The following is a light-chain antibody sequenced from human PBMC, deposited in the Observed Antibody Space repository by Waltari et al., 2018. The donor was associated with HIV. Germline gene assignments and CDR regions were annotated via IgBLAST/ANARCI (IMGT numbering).Light chain of an antibody. CDR1: SHKIDFYNF. V-gene: IGLV2-14*01. CDR2: GVT. Sequence: QSPLYQPASVSGSPGQSITIPCYGVSHKIDFYNFVSWYQLRPGKAPQLIIFGVTRRPSGISSRFSGSTSGGTASLTISDLQIEDEADYFCSSFAGTGTPMFGGGTKLTVL. CDR3: SSFAGTGTPM. J-gene: IGLJ3*02.